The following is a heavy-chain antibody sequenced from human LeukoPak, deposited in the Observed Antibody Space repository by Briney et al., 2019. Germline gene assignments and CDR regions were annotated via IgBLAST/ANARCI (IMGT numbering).Heavy chain of an antibody. CDR1: GFTFSSYS. D-gene: IGHD1-26*01. CDR2: ISSSSSYI. Sequence: PGGSLRLSCAASGFTFSSYSMNWVRQAPGKGLEWVSSISSSSSYIYYADSVKGRFTISRDNAKNSLYLQMNSLRAEDTAVYYCARAGIVGATLPKLIDSWGQGTLVTVSS. CDR3: ARAGIVGATLPKLIDS. V-gene: IGHV3-21*01. J-gene: IGHJ4*02.